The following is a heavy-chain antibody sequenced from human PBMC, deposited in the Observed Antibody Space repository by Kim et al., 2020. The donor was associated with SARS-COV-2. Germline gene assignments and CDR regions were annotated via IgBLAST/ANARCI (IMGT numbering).Heavy chain of an antibody. V-gene: IGHV1-69*13. CDR3: AREAPGGDFEH. J-gene: IGHJ4*02. CDR1: GGTFSNYA. D-gene: IGHD3-10*01. Sequence: ASVKVSCKASGGTFSNYAISWVRQAPGQGLEWMGLIIPFVGTTYYAQKLQDRVTITADESTTTAYMELSSLRSEDTAVYFCAREAPGGDFEHWGQGTLV. CDR2: IIPFVGTT.